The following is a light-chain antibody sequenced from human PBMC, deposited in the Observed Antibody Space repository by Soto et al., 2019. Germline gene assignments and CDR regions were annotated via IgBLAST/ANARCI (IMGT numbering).Light chain of an antibody. Sequence: DIQITQSPSSLSASVGDRVTITCRASQSIRSYLNWYQQKPGKAPKLLLYAGSSLQSGVPSRFSGSESGTDFTLIINSLHPEDFATYYCQQSYSIPPTFGQGTRLEIK. CDR1: QSIRSY. CDR3: QQSYSIPPT. CDR2: AGS. V-gene: IGKV1-39*01. J-gene: IGKJ5*01.